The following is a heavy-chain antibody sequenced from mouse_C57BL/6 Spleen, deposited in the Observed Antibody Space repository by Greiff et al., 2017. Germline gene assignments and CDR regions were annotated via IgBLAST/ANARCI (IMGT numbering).Heavy chain of an antibody. J-gene: IGHJ3*01. CDR3: ARNDYDPFAY. V-gene: IGHV1-64*01. D-gene: IGHD2-4*01. Sequence: VQLQQPGAELVKPGASVKLSCKASGYTFTSYWLHWVKQRPGQGLEWIGMIHPNSGSTNYNEKFKSKATLTVDKSSSTAYMQLSSLTSEDSAVYYCARNDYDPFAYWGQGTLVTVSA. CDR2: IHPNSGST. CDR1: GYTFTSYW.